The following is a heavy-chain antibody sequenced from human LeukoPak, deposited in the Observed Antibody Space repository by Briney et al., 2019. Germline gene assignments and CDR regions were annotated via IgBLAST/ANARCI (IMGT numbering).Heavy chain of an antibody. CDR3: AKEPTKTTVISDYYYYFYMDV. Sequence: GGSLRLSCAASGFTFSSYTMHWVRQAPGKGLEWVAFISYDGSNKYYADSVKGRFTISRDNSKKTLYLQMNNLRAEDTAVYYCAKEPTKTTVISDYYYYFYMDVWGRGTTVTISS. CDR1: GFTFSSYT. J-gene: IGHJ6*03. CDR2: ISYDGSNK. D-gene: IGHD4-17*01. V-gene: IGHV3-30*04.